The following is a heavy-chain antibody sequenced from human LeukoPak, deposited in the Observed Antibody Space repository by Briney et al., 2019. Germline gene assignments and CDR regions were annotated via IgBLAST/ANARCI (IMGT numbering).Heavy chain of an antibody. CDR2: ISYTSTYI. J-gene: IGHJ4*02. V-gene: IGHV3-21*01. Sequence: GSLRLSCAVSGFTFSSYSMNWVRQAPGKGLEWVSSISYTSTYIYYADSVKGRFTISRDDAKNSLYLQMNSLRAEDTAVYYCARGYYYDSSTYSNDNWGQGTLVTVSS. CDR3: ARGYYYDSSTYSNDN. D-gene: IGHD3-22*01. CDR1: GFTFSSYS.